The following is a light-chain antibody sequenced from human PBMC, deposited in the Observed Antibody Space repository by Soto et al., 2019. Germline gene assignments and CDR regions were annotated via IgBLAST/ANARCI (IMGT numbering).Light chain of an antibody. V-gene: IGKV3-11*01. Sequence: EIVLTQSPATLSLSPGERATLSCRASQSVSSYLAWYQQKPGQAPRLLIYDASNRATDIPARFSGSGSGTDFTLTISSLEPEDFAVYYCLQPSGWPWTFGQGPKVEIK. J-gene: IGKJ1*01. CDR1: QSVSSY. CDR2: DAS. CDR3: LQPSGWPWT.